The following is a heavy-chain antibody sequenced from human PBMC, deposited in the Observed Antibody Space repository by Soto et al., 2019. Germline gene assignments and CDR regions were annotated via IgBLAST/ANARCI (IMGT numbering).Heavy chain of an antibody. V-gene: IGHV1-46*01. D-gene: IGHD3-3*01. CDR3: RRARTRDYWSGYSPVDI. CDR2: INPSGGST. Sequence: QVLLVQSGAEVRKPGASVKLSCKTSGYTFTSYIIHWVRQAPGQGLEWVGLINPSGGSTNYAQRFQGRVTVTRDTSTSTVHMDLSSLRSEDTALYYGRRARTRDYWSGYSPVDIWGEGTVVTVST. CDR1: GYTFTSYI. J-gene: IGHJ3*02.